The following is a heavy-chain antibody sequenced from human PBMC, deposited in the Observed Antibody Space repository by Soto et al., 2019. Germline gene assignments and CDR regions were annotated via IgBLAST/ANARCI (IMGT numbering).Heavy chain of an antibody. V-gene: IGHV5-10-1*01. J-gene: IGHJ6*02. D-gene: IGHD2-15*01. CDR1: GYRFTSYW. CDR3: ARDIVVVVAAPGYYYGMDV. CDR2: IDPSDSYT. Sequence: ESLTSSCQVSGYRFTSYWICWVRQMPGKGLWWMGRIDPSDSYTNYSPSFQGHVTISADKSISTAYLQWSSLKASDTAMYYCARDIVVVVAAPGYYYGMDVWGQGTTVTVSS.